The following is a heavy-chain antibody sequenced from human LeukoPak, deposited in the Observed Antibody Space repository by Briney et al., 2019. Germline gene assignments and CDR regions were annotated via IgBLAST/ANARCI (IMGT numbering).Heavy chain of an antibody. Sequence: RGGALRLSCAACGFTFSDYYMTWLRPAPGKGLEGVSYISRGGSTIYYADSVKGRFTISTDNGKNSLFLQMNSLRAEDAAVYYCAREFPGRAAAGIDYWGQGTLVTVSS. J-gene: IGHJ4*02. CDR1: GFTFSDYY. D-gene: IGHD6-13*01. CDR3: AREFPGRAAAGIDY. V-gene: IGHV3-11*01. CDR2: ISRGGSTI.